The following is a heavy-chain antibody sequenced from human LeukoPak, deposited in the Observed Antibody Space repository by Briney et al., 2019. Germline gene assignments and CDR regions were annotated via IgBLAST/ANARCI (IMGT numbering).Heavy chain of an antibody. CDR3: AREGPIGTGFLEWFPPDY. Sequence: KPSETLSLTCAVYGGSFSGYYWTWIRQPPGKGLEWIGEINHSGSTNYNPSLKSRVTISVDTSKNQFSLKLSSVTAADTAVYYCAREGPIGTGFLEWFPPDYWGQGTLVTVSS. CDR2: INHSGST. D-gene: IGHD3-3*01. J-gene: IGHJ4*02. V-gene: IGHV4-34*01. CDR1: GGSFSGYY.